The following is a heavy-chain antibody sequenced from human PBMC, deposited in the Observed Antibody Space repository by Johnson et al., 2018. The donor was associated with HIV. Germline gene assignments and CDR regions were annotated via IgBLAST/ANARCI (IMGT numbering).Heavy chain of an antibody. Sequence: VQLVESGGGLVQPGGSLRLSCAASGFTFSSYAMRWVRQAPGKGLEWVGRITSNTDGGTTDYAAPVKGRFTISRDDSKNTVYLQMNSLKTEDTAIYYCTTVAAFGAFDIWGQGTMVTVSS. CDR3: TTVAAFGAFDI. CDR2: ITSNTDGGTT. CDR1: GFTFSSYA. D-gene: IGHD3-16*01. J-gene: IGHJ3*02. V-gene: IGHV3-15*01.